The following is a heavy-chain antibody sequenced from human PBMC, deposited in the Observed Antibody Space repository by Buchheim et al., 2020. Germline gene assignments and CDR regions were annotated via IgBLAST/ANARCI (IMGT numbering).Heavy chain of an antibody. CDR3: ARDTRGIAVAGTQGFDP. V-gene: IGHV1-46*01. CDR2: INPSGGST. Sequence: QVQLVQSGAEVKKPGASVKVSCKASGYTFTGYYMHWVRQAPGQGLEWMGIINPSGGSTSYAQKFQGRVTMTRDTSTSTVYMELSSLRSEDTAVYYCARDTRGIAVAGTQGFDPWGQGTL. CDR1: GYTFTGYY. D-gene: IGHD6-19*01. J-gene: IGHJ5*02.